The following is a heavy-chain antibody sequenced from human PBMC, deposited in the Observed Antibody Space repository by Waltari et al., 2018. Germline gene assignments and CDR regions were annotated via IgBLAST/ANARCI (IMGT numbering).Heavy chain of an antibody. CDR2: ITHSGST. J-gene: IGHJ4*02. D-gene: IGHD3-3*02. Sequence: QVQLQQWGAGLLKPSETLSLTCPVYGGSFSNYYWTWIRQSPGKGLEWIGEITHSGSTSCSPSLKSRVTILEDSSENQLSLRLSYVTAADTAIYSCARGISVRIFDDWGQGTLVTVSS. CDR1: GGSFSNYY. V-gene: IGHV4-34*01. CDR3: ARGISVRIFDD.